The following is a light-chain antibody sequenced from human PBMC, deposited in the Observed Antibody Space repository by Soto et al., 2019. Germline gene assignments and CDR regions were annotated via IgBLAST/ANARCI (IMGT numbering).Light chain of an antibody. CDR1: QSVSSN. Sequence: EILMKQSQATLSVSPGERATLSCRAIQSVSSNLAWYQQKPGQAPRLLIYAVSTRPTGIPARFSGSGSGTEFTLTINSLQSEDFAVYYCQQYNNWPPMWTFGQGTMVDI. CDR3: QQYNNWPPMWT. J-gene: IGKJ1*01. CDR2: AVS. V-gene: IGKV3-15*01.